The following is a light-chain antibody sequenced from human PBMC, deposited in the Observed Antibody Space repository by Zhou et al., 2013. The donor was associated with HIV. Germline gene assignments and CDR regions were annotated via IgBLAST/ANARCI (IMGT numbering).Light chain of an antibody. CDR3: QQCNSYWT. CDR1: QSISSW. V-gene: IGKV1-5*03. CDR2: KAS. J-gene: IGKJ1*01. Sequence: DIQMTQSPSTLSASVGDRVTITCRASQSISSWLAWYQQKPGKAPKLLIYKASTLESGVPSRFSGSGSGTEFTLTISSLQPDDFGTYYCQQCNSYWTFGQGTKVEIK.